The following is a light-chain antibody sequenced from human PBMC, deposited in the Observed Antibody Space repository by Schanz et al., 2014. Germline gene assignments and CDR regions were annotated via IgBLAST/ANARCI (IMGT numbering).Light chain of an antibody. CDR1: QSVSSN. CDR2: DTF. J-gene: IGKJ4*01. CDR3: QQSYSTPPLT. Sequence: EIVLTQSPATLSLSPGERATLSCRASQSVSSNLAWYQQKPGQAPRLLIYDTFNRATGIPARFSGSGSGTXXTLTISGLEPEXXXXXXCQQSYSTPPLTFGGGTKVEIK. V-gene: IGKV3-11*01.